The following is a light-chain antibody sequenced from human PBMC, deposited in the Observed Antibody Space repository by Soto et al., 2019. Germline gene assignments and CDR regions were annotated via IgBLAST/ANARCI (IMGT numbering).Light chain of an antibody. J-gene: IGKJ4*01. Sequence: DIQITQSPATLSSSVGDRFTITCRASEDIRTWLAWYQQKPGKAPKLLIYSASSLETGVPSRFSGSGSGTDFTLTISSLQPDDFAAYFCQHYKSFSLTFGGGTKVDIK. CDR3: QHYKSFSLT. CDR1: EDIRTW. CDR2: SAS. V-gene: IGKV1-5*03.